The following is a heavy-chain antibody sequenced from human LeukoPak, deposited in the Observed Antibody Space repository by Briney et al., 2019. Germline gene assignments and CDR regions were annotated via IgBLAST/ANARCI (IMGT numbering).Heavy chain of an antibody. D-gene: IGHD2-2*02. J-gene: IGHJ4*02. CDR2: INHSGST. Sequence: TSETLSLTCAVYGGSFSGYYWGWIRQPPGKGLEWIGEINHSGSTNYNPSLKSRVTISVDTSKNQFSLKLSSVTAADTAVYYCARGHCSSTSCYTEDYWGQGTLVTVSS. CDR1: GGSFSGYY. V-gene: IGHV4-34*01. CDR3: ARGHCSSTSCYTEDY.